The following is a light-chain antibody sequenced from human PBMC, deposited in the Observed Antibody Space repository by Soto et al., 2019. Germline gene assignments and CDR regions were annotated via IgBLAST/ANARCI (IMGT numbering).Light chain of an antibody. J-gene: IGKJ1*01. V-gene: IGKV1-39*01. CDR2: AAS. CDR3: QQDYNSPWT. Sequence: DIPMTQSPSSLSASVGARVTITCRASQTISTYLNWYQQKPGKAPSLLIYAASSLQTGVPSRFSGSGSGTDFTLTISILQPEDFATYYCQQDYNSPWTFGQGTKVEIK. CDR1: QTISTY.